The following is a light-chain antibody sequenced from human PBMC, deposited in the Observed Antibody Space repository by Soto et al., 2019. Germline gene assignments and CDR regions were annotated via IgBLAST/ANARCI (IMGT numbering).Light chain of an antibody. Sequence: DIQITQSPASLSASVRERVTITCRASQAISSWLAWYQQKPGKAPKLLIYAASSLQSGVPSRFSGSGSGTEFILTISSLQPDDFATYSCQQYDSYSWTFDQGTKVDIK. V-gene: IGKV1D-16*01. CDR1: QAISSW. CDR2: AAS. J-gene: IGKJ1*01. CDR3: QQYDSYSWT.